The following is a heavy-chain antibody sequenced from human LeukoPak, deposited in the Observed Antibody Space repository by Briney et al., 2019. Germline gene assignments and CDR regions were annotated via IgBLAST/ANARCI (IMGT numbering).Heavy chain of an antibody. V-gene: IGHV3-23*01. J-gene: IGHJ4*02. Sequence: GGSLRLSCAASGFTFSSYAMSWVRQAPGKGLEWVSGISTSGGSTGYADSVRGRFTISRDNPGNTLYMEMNSLRGEDTAVYCCAIMHPYYDGSGYWVQWGQGTLVTVSS. CDR3: AIMHPYYDGSGYWVQ. D-gene: IGHD3-22*01. CDR2: ISTSGGST. CDR1: GFTFSSYA.